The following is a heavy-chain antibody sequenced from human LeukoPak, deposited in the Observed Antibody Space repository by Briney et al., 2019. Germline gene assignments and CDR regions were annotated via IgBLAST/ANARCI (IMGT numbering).Heavy chain of an antibody. V-gene: IGHV4-30-4*08. CDR1: GGSISSGDYY. CDR3: ARGSYDTPSFDY. J-gene: IGHJ4*02. D-gene: IGHD1-26*01. Sequence: SETLSLTCTVSGGSISSGDYYWSWIRQPPGKGPEWIGYIYYSGSTYYNPSLKSRVTISVDTSKNQFSLKLSSVTAADTAVYYCARGSYDTPSFDYWGQGTLVTVSS. CDR2: IYYSGST.